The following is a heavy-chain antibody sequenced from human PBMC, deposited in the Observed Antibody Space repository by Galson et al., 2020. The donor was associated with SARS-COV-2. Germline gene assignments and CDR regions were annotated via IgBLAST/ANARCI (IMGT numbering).Heavy chain of an antibody. Sequence: GESLKISCKGSGYFFTSNWIGWVRQVPGKGLEWMGIIYPADSDTRYSPSFPGHVTILADKSINTAYLQWSSLKASDTAMYYCAMSPQLLPATDWGQGTLVTVSA. CDR1: GYFFTSNW. CDR2: IYPADSDT. CDR3: AMSPQLLPATD. V-gene: IGHV5-51*01. D-gene: IGHD2-2*01. J-gene: IGHJ4*02.